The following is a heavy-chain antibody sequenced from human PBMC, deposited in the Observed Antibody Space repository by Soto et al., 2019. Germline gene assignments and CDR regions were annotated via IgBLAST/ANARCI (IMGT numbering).Heavy chain of an antibody. V-gene: IGHV1-2*04. D-gene: IGHD5-12*01. CDR1: GYTFTGYY. Sequence: ASVKVSCKASGYTFTGYYMHWVRQAPGQGLEWMGWINPNSGGTNYAQKFQGWVTMTGDTSISTAYMELSRLRSDDTAVYYCARDPNIVAITDGNYFDYWGQGTLVTVSS. CDR3: ARDPNIVAITDGNYFDY. CDR2: INPNSGGT. J-gene: IGHJ4*02.